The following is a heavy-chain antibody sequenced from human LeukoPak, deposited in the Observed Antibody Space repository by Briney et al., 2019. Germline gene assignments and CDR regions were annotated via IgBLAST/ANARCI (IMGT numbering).Heavy chain of an antibody. D-gene: IGHD6-25*01. V-gene: IGHV3-48*02. CDR1: GFTFSTYS. CDR2: ISYSSSAI. J-gene: IGHJ3*02. CDR3: ARGGSDTTQGAFDI. Sequence: GGSLRLSCAASGFTFSTYSMNWVRQAPGKGLEWVSYISYSSSAIYYADSVKGRFTISRDNAKNSLYLQMNSLRDEDTAVYYCARGGSDTTQGAFDIWGQGTVVTVSS.